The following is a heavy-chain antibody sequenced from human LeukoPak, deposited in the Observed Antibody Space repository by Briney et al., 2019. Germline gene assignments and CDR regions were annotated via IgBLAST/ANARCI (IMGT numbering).Heavy chain of an antibody. J-gene: IGHJ4*02. Sequence: PSETLSLTCTVSGVSVSSSSYYWAWIRQPPGKGLEWIGTVHYDGSSYYDTSLKSRLTISVDMSKNQLSLKLSFVTAADTAVYYCARHYCTGGPCYLDFWGQGTLVTVSS. CDR2: VHYDGSS. V-gene: IGHV4-39*01. CDR3: ARHYCTGGPCYLDF. D-gene: IGHD2-8*02. CDR1: GVSVSSSSYY.